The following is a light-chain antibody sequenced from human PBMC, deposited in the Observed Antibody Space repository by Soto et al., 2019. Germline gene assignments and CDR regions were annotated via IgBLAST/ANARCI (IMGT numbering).Light chain of an antibody. CDR3: SSYSTTSSPHVL. Sequence: QSALTQPASVSGSPGQSITISCTGTRSAVGRYNYVSWYQQHPGKAPKLLIYEVTYRPSGVSTRFSASKSGSTASLTISGIQAEDEADYYCSSYSTTSSPHVLFGGGTKLTVL. CDR2: EVT. J-gene: IGLJ2*01. V-gene: IGLV2-14*01. CDR1: RSAVGRYNY.